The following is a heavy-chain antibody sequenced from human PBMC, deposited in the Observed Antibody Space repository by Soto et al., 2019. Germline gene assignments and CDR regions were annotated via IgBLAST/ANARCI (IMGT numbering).Heavy chain of an antibody. J-gene: IGHJ4*02. CDR3: TVLCSSTNCYTFDY. Sequence: GGSLRLSCAASGFTFSGSALHWVHQAPGKGLEWVGRIRSKANSYATAYAASVQGRFTISRDDSKNTAYLQMNSLKTEDTAVYYCTVLCSSTNCYTFDYWGQGTLVTVSS. D-gene: IGHD2-2*02. CDR2: IRSKANSYAT. V-gene: IGHV3-73*01. CDR1: GFTFSGSA.